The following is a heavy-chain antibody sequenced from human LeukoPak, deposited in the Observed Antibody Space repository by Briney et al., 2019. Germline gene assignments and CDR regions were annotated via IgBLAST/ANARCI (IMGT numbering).Heavy chain of an antibody. CDR2: ISGSSSNV. CDR1: GFTFSSYA. Sequence: PGGSLRLSCAASGFTFSSYAMSWVRQAPGKGLEWISAISGSSSNVYYAASARGRFTISRDNAENSLYLQLNTMRAEDTAVYYCARGFRDTAMFLDYWGQGTLVTVSS. CDR3: ARGFRDTAMFLDY. J-gene: IGHJ4*02. D-gene: IGHD5-18*01. V-gene: IGHV3-48*04.